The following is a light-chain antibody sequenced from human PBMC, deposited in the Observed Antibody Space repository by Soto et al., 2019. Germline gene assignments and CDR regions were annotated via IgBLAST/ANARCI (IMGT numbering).Light chain of an antibody. Sequence: EIWLAQSPGTLSLSPGERATPSCRASQSVSSYLAWYQQKPGQAPRLLIYDASNRATGIPARFSGSGSGTDFTLTISSLEPEDFAVYYCQQRSNWLPLTFGGGTKVDIK. J-gene: IGKJ4*01. CDR2: DAS. V-gene: IGKV3-11*01. CDR1: QSVSSY. CDR3: QQRSNWLPLT.